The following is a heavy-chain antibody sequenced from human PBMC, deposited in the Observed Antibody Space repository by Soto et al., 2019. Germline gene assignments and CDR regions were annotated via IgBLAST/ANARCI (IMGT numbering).Heavy chain of an antibody. D-gene: IGHD3-10*01. Sequence: SETLSLTCAVYGGSFSGYYWSWIRQPPGKGLEWIGEINHSERTNYNPSLKSRVTISVDTAKDQCALKLSSVTAADTAVYYCARGYYGSGSYLYGPYYYYGMDVGGQGTTVTVSS. CDR2: INHSERT. J-gene: IGHJ6*02. CDR3: ARGYYGSGSYLYGPYYYYGMDV. CDR1: GGSFSGYY. V-gene: IGHV4-34*01.